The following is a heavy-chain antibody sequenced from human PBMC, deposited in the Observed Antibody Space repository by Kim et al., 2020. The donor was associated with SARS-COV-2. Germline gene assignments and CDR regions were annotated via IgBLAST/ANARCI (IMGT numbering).Heavy chain of an antibody. J-gene: IGHJ4*02. D-gene: IGHD4-17*01. V-gene: IGHV4-59*08. Sequence: LKSRVTITVDTSKNQFALKLSSVTAADTAVYYCARLGGDFDYGDYLLGYWGQGTLVTVSS. CDR3: ARLGGDFDYGDYLLGY.